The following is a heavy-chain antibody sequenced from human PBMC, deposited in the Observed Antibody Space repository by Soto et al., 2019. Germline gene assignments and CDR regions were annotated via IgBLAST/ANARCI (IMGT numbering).Heavy chain of an antibody. D-gene: IGHD3-16*02. V-gene: IGHV3-30*18. J-gene: IGHJ4*02. CDR1: GFTFSSYA. Sequence: QVQLVESGGGVVQPGRSLRLSCAASGFTFSSYAMHWVRHAPGKGLEWVAVISDDGRDKYYADSVKGRFTISRDNSKNTLNLQMNSLRADDTAVYYCAKALGELSPESYDYWGQGTLITVSS. CDR3: AKALGELSPESYDY. CDR2: ISDDGRDK.